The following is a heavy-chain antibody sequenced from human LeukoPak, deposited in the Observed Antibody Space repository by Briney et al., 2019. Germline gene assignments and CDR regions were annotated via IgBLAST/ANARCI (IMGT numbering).Heavy chain of an antibody. CDR3: ARDTKSGYGMDV. Sequence: ASVKVSFTASGYTFTSYDINWVRQATGQGLEWMGWMNPNSGNTGYAQKFQGRVTMTRNTSISTAYMELSSLRSEGTAVYYCARDTKSGYGMDVWGQGTTVTVSS. CDR2: MNPNSGNT. CDR1: GYTFTSYD. J-gene: IGHJ6*02. V-gene: IGHV1-8*01. D-gene: IGHD2-8*01.